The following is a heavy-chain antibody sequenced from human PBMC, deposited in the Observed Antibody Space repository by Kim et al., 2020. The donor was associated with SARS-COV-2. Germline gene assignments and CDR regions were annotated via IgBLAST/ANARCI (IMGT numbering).Heavy chain of an antibody. CDR3: ARTPLNWTPDYYGIDV. Sequence: GGSLRLSCAASGVTFTGYTMNWVRLAPGKGLEWVSSISTSSSYIYYVDSVKGRFTISRDNAKKSLYVQMNSLRAEDTAVYYCARTPLNWTPDYYGIDVWG. CDR1: GVTFTGYT. J-gene: IGHJ6*01. V-gene: IGHV3-21*01. CDR2: ISTSSSYI. D-gene: IGHD1-1*01.